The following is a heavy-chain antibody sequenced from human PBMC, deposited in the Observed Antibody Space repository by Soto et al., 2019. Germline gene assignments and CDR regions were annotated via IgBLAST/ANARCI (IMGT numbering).Heavy chain of an antibody. D-gene: IGHD6-19*01. J-gene: IGHJ6*02. CDR3: ARGGASSGWHDGYYYYGMDV. Sequence: EVQLVESGGGLIQPGGSLRLSCAASGFTVSSNYMSWVRQAPGKGLEWVSVIYSGGSTYYADSVKGRFTISRDNSKNTLYLQMNSLRAEDTAVYYCARGGASSGWHDGYYYYGMDVWGQGTTVTVSS. V-gene: IGHV3-53*01. CDR2: IYSGGST. CDR1: GFTVSSNY.